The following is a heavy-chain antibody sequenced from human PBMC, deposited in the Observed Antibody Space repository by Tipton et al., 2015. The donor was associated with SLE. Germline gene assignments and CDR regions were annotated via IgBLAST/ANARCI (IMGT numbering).Heavy chain of an antibody. CDR1: GFTFSSYA. V-gene: IGHV3-23*01. Sequence: SLRLSCAASGFTFSSYAMSWVRQAPGKGLEWVSAISGSGGSTYYADSVKGRFTISRDNSKNTLYLQMNSLRAEDTAVYYRAKTSEGSSWYFDYWGQGTLVTVSS. CDR3: AKTSEGSSWYFDY. CDR2: ISGSGGST. J-gene: IGHJ4*02. D-gene: IGHD6-13*01.